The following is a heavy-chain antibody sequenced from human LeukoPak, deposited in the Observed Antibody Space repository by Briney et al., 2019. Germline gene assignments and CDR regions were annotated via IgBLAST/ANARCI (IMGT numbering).Heavy chain of an antibody. CDR2: IKQDGSEK. J-gene: IGHJ1*01. V-gene: IGHV3-7*01. CDR3: AREEPYYYDSSGYLHS. CDR1: GFTFSSYW. D-gene: IGHD3-22*01. Sequence: GGSLRLSCAASGFTFSSYWMSWVRQAPGKGLEWVANIKQDGSEKCYVDSVKGRFTISRDNAKNSLYLQMNSLRAEDTAVYYCAREEPYYYDSSGYLHSWGQGTLVTVSS.